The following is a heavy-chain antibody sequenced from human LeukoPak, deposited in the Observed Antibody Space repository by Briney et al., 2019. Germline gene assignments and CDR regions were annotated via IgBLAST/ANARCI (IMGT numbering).Heavy chain of an antibody. D-gene: IGHD3-3*01. CDR2: ISYDGSNK. Sequence: GRSLRLSCAASGFTFSSYAMHWVRQAPGKGLGWVTVISYDGSNKYYADSVKGRFTISRDNSKNTLYLQMNSLRAEDTAVYYCARDHYDMYYFDYWGQGTLVTVSS. J-gene: IGHJ4*02. CDR3: ARDHYDMYYFDY. V-gene: IGHV3-30*01. CDR1: GFTFSSYA.